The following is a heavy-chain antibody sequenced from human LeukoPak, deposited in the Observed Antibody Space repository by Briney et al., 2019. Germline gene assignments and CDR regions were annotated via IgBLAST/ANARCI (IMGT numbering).Heavy chain of an antibody. CDR1: GFTVSSNY. J-gene: IGHJ3*02. D-gene: IGHD6-13*01. CDR3: ARVVPKQQLVDAFDI. Sequence: GSLRLSCAASGFTVSSNYMSWIRQPPGKGLEWIGYVFYSGSTNYNPSLRSRVSISVDTSKKQLSLKLSSVTAADTAVYYCARVVPKQQLVDAFDIWGQGTMVTVSS. V-gene: IGHV4-59*02. CDR2: VFYSGST.